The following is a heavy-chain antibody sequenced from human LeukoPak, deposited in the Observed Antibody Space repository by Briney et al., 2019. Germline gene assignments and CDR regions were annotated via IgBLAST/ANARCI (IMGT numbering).Heavy chain of an antibody. D-gene: IGHD2/OR15-2a*01. CDR3: AGHHPRNTVDF. CDR1: GGSISSYY. CDR2: ISDIGSI. J-gene: IGHJ4*02. Sequence: KASETLSLTCTVSGGSISSYYWSWLRQPPGTGLEWIAYISDIGSINYNPSLKSRVTISLDTSKNQFSLKLSSVTAADMAVYYCAGHHPRNTVDFWGQGTLVTVSS. V-gene: IGHV4-59*08.